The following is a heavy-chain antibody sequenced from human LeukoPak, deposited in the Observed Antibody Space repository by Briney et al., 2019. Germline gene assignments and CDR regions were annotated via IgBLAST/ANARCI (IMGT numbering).Heavy chain of an antibody. Sequence: GSLRLSCAASGFSFSSYWMSWIRQPPGKGLEWIGEINHSGSTNYNPSLKSRVTISVDTSKNQFSLKLSSVTAADTAVCYCARDQATLGIFGVVTYNWFDPWGQGTLVTVSS. J-gene: IGHJ5*02. CDR3: ARDQATLGIFGVVTYNWFDP. CDR1: GFSFSSYW. V-gene: IGHV4-4*02. D-gene: IGHD3-3*01. CDR2: INHSGST.